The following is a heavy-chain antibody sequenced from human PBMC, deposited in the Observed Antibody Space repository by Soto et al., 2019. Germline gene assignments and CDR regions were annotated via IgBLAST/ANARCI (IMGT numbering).Heavy chain of an antibody. CDR1: GGTFSSSA. CDR3: ARSGSGKDYYYYGMDV. Sequence: SVKVCCKASGGTFSSSAISWVRQAHRQGLEWMGGIIPIFGTANYAQKFQGRVTITADESTSTAYMELSSLRSEDTAVYYCARSGSGKDYYYYGMDVWGQGTTVTVSS. J-gene: IGHJ6*02. V-gene: IGHV1-69*13. CDR2: IIPIFGTA. D-gene: IGHD3-10*01.